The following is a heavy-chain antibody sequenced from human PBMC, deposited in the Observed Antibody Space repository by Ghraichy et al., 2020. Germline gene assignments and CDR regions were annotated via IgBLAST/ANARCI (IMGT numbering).Heavy chain of an antibody. D-gene: IGHD6-13*01. CDR1: GGSISSYY. CDR3: ARDLRSSWPHYYGMDV. Sequence: SETLSLTCTVSGGSISSYYWSWIRQPPGKGLEWIGYIYYSGSTNYNPSLKSRVTISVDTSKNQFSLKLSSVTAADTAVYYCARDLRSSWPHYYGMDVWGQGTTVTVSS. J-gene: IGHJ6*02. CDR2: IYYSGST. V-gene: IGHV4-59*01.